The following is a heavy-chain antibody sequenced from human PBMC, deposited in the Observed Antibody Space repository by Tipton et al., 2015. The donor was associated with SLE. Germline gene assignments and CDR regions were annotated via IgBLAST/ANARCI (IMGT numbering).Heavy chain of an antibody. Sequence: LRLSCAVYGGSFSGYYWSWIRQPPGKGLEWIGYIYTSGSTNYNPSLKSRVTISVDTSKNQFSLKLSSVTAADTAVYYCARTASYVRFFDYWGQGTLVTVSS. CDR1: GGSFSGYY. D-gene: IGHD5-18*01. J-gene: IGHJ4*02. V-gene: IGHV4-4*09. CDR2: IYTSGST. CDR3: ARTASYVRFFDY.